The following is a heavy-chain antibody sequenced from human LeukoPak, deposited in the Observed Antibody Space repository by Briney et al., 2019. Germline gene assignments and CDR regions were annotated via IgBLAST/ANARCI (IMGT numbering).Heavy chain of an antibody. CDR3: ARVLAVAGTFDS. CDR2: ISSSSSYI. Sequence: GGSLRLSCAASGFTFSSYSMNWVRQAPGKGLEWVSSISSSSSYIYYADSAKGRFTISRDNAKNSLYLQMNSLRAEDTAVYYCARVLAVAGTFDSWGQGTLVTVSS. CDR1: GFTFSSYS. D-gene: IGHD6-19*01. V-gene: IGHV3-21*01. J-gene: IGHJ4*02.